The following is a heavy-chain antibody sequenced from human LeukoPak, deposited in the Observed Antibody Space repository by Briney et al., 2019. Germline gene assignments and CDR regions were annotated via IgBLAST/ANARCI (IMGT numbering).Heavy chain of an antibody. CDR3: AREALRPSRWFDP. CDR2: IYYSGST. CDR1: GGSLSSGDYY. D-gene: IGHD4-17*01. J-gene: IGHJ5*02. V-gene: IGHV4-30-4*01. Sequence: SETLSLTCTVSGGSLSSGDYYWSWIRQPPGKGLEWIGYIYYSGSTYYNPSLKSRVTISVDTSNNQFSLKLSSVTAADTAVYYCAREALRPSRWFDPWGQGTLVTVSS.